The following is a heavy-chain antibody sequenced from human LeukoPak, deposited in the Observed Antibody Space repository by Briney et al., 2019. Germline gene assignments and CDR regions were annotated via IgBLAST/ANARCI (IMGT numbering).Heavy chain of an antibody. J-gene: IGHJ3*02. Sequence: ASVKVSCKASGYTFTSYGISWVRQAPGQGLEWMGWISIYNGKINYAQKFQGRVTMTTDTSTSTAHMELRSLRSDDTAVYYCARWDYYDSRTFDIWGQGTMVTVS. CDR2: ISIYNGKI. CDR3: ARWDYYDSRTFDI. D-gene: IGHD3-22*01. CDR1: GYTFTSYG. V-gene: IGHV1-18*01.